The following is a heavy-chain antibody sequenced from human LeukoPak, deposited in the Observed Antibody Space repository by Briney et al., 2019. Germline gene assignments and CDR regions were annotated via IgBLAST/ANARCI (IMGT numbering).Heavy chain of an antibody. CDR2: ISGSGGST. D-gene: IGHD2-15*01. V-gene: IGHV3-23*01. Sequence: PGGSLRLSCAASGFTFSSYGMHWVRQAPGKGLEWVSAISGSGGSTYYADSVKGRFTISRDNSKNTLYLQMNSLRAEDTAVYYCAKVVAATASYYGMDVWGQGTTVTVSS. CDR3: AKVVAATASYYGMDV. J-gene: IGHJ6*02. CDR1: GFTFSSYG.